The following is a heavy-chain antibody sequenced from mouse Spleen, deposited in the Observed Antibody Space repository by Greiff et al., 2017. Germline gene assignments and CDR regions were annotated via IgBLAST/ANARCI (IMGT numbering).Heavy chain of an antibody. Sequence: EVKVEESGGGLVKPGGSLKLSCAASGFTFSSYAMSWVRQTPEKRLEWVATISSGGSYTYYPDSVKGRFTISRDNAKNTLYLQMSSLRSEDTAMYYCARQGYGNLWYFDVWGAGTTVTVSS. V-gene: IGHV5-9-3*01. D-gene: IGHD2-10*02. CDR1: GFTFSSYA. J-gene: IGHJ1*01. CDR2: ISSGGSYT. CDR3: ARQGYGNLWYFDV.